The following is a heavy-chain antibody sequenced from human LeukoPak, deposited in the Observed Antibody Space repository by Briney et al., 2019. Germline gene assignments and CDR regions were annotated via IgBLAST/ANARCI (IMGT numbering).Heavy chain of an antibody. V-gene: IGHV1-18*01. CDR1: SYTFTSYG. J-gene: IGHJ4*02. Sequence: GASVKVSCKASSYTFTSYGISWVRQAPGQGLEWMGWISAYNGNTNYAQKLQGRVTMTTDTSTSTAYMELRSLRSDDTAMYYCARFRGGVAATNKRGYFDYWGQGTLVTVSS. CDR2: ISAYNGNT. D-gene: IGHD2-15*01. CDR3: ARFRGGVAATNKRGYFDY.